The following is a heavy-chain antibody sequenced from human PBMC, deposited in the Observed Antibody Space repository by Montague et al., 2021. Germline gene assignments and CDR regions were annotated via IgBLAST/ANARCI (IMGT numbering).Heavy chain of an antibody. Sequence: SETLSLTCAVSGGSFSAYYWDWIRQPPGKGLEWIGEIHHSGITYYNPSLNSRLTISLDTSKNKFSLKLNSVTAADTAVYFCARRSRLKSPVDYWGQGTLVTVSS. V-gene: IGHV4-34*01. CDR1: GGSFSAYY. CDR3: ARRSRLKSPVDY. CDR2: IHHSGIT. J-gene: IGHJ4*02.